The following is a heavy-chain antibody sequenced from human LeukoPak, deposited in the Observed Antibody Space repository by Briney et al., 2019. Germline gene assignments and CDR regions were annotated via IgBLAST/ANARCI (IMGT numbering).Heavy chain of an antibody. Sequence: GESLKISCKGSGYSFTSYWIGWVRQMPGKGLEWMGIIYPGDSDTRYSPSFQGQVTISADESISTAYLQWSSLKASDTAMYYCAGSPIYDFWSGYYTPRWFDPWGQGTLVTVSS. CDR3: AGSPIYDFWSGYYTPRWFDP. V-gene: IGHV5-51*01. J-gene: IGHJ5*02. CDR2: IYPGDSDT. D-gene: IGHD3-3*01. CDR1: GYSFTSYW.